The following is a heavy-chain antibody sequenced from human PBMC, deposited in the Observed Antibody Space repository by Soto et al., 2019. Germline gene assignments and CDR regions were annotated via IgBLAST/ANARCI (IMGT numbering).Heavy chain of an antibody. J-gene: IGHJ6*02. Sequence: PSETLSLTCTVSGGSISSGGYYWSWIRQHPGKGLEWIGYIYYSGSTYYNPSLKSRVTISVDTSKNQLSLKLSSVTAADTAVYYCARDGTRGEYYYYGMDVWGQGTTVTVS. V-gene: IGHV4-31*03. D-gene: IGHD3-10*01. CDR1: GGSISSGGYY. CDR3: ARDGTRGEYYYYGMDV. CDR2: IYYSGST.